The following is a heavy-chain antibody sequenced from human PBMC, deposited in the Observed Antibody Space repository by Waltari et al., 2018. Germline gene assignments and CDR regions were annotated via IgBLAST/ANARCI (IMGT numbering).Heavy chain of an antibody. V-gene: IGHV3-7*01. Sequence: EVQLVESGGGLVQPGGSLRLSCAASGFTFSSYWMSWVRQAPGKGLEWVANIKQDGSEKYYVDSVKGRFTISRDNAKNSLYLQMNSLRAEDTAVYYCARVSMRPDRRSYISLPYEYFQHWGQGTLVTVSS. CDR3: ARVSMRPDRRSYISLPYEYFQH. J-gene: IGHJ1*01. CDR2: IKQDGSEK. D-gene: IGHD1-26*01. CDR1: GFTFSSYW.